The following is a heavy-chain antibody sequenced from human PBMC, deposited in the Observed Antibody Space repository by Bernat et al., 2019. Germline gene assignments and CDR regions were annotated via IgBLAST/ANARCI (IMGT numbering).Heavy chain of an antibody. CDR2: INHSGST. V-gene: IGHV4-34*01. CDR1: GGSFSGYY. J-gene: IGHJ4*02. CDR3: ARSLIAGGYELDY. D-gene: IGHD5-12*01. Sequence: QVQLQQWGAGLLKPSETLSLTCAVYGGSFSGYYWSWIRQPPGKGLEWIGEINHSGSTNYNPSLKSRVTISVDTSKNQFSLKLSSVTAADTAVYYCARSLIAGGYELDYWGQGTLVTVSS.